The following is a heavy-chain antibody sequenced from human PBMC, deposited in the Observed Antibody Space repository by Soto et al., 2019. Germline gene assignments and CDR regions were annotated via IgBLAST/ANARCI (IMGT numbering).Heavy chain of an antibody. CDR1: GGSNDNFS. D-gene: IGHD6-6*01. J-gene: IGHJ5*01. V-gene: IGHV4-59*01. CDR2: IYSSGST. CDR3: ARHSGPYASSWFDS. Sequence: SETLGLTSTDSGGSNDNFSWSWIRQPPGKGLEWIGYIYSSGSTNYNPSLKSRVTISVDTSKNQFSLKLSSVTAADTAVYYCARHSGPYASSWFDSLG.